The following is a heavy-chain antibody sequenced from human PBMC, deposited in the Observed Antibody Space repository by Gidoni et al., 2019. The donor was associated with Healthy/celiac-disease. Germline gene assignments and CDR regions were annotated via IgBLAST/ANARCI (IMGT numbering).Heavy chain of an antibody. D-gene: IGHD2-8*01. V-gene: IGHV1-69*02. Sequence: QVQLVQSGAEVQKPGSSVKVSCKSSGVTFSSDTSSLVRQAPGQGLEGMGRIITILGIANYAQKFQGSVTITADKSTSTAYMELSSLRSEDTAVYYCAWGCTNGVCDTHAFDIWGQGTMVTVSS. CDR3: AWGCTNGVCDTHAFDI. CDR1: GVTFSSDT. J-gene: IGHJ3*02. CDR2: IITILGIA.